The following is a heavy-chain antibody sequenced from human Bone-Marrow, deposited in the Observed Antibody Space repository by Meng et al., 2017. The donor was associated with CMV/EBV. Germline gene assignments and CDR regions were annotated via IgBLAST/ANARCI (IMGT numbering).Heavy chain of an antibody. CDR3: ARALPGYTYGSYYRYYYGMDV. Sequence: ASVKVSCKASGYTFTSYYMHWVRQAPGQGLEWMGIINPSGGSTSYAQKFQGRLTMTRDTSTSTVYMELSSLRSEDTAVYYCARALPGYTYGSYYRYYYGMDVWGQGTTVTVSS. V-gene: IGHV1-46*01. D-gene: IGHD5-18*01. CDR2: INPSGGST. J-gene: IGHJ6*02. CDR1: GYTFTSYY.